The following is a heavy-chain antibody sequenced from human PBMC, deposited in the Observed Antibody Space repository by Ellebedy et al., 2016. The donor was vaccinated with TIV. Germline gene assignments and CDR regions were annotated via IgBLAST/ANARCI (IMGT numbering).Heavy chain of an antibody. D-gene: IGHD3-22*01. J-gene: IGHJ4*02. CDR1: GFTVSSNY. Sequence: PGGSLRLSCAASGFTVSSNYMSWVRQAPGKGLEWVSLISGSGGSAYYADSVKGRFTISRDNSKNTLYLQMNSLRAEDTAVYYCAKVYYYDSSGYYDSFDCWGQGTLVTVSS. V-gene: IGHV3-23*01. CDR3: AKVYYYDSSGYYDSFDC. CDR2: ISGSGGSA.